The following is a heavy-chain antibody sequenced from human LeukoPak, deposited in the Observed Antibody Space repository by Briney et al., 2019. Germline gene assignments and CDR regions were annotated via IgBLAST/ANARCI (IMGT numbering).Heavy chain of an antibody. J-gene: IGHJ5*02. CDR1: GLPFSGTA. CDR2: ISHDGMNA. Sequence: GGSLRLSCAASGLPFSGTAMSWVRQAPGKGLEWVSAISHDGMNAYYADSVKGRFTISRANSKKTVSLEMRSLTAADTGVYYCAKDGAQYSSGPECDPRGQGALVTVSP. V-gene: IGHV3-23*01. CDR3: AKDGAQYSSGPECDP. D-gene: IGHD6-19*01.